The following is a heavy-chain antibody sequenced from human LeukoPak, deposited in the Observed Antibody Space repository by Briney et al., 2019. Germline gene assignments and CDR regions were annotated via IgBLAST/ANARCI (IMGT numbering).Heavy chain of an antibody. CDR3: ARDHMYGGYVDY. V-gene: IGHV3-48*03. CDR1: GFTFSSYE. CDR2: MSSSGSTI. J-gene: IGHJ4*02. D-gene: IGHD4/OR15-4a*01. Sequence: GGSLRLSCAASGFTFSSYEMNWVRQAPGKGLEWVSYMSSSGSTIYYADSVKGRFTISRDNAKNSLYLQMNSLRAEDTAVYYCARDHMYGGYVDYWGQGALVTVSS.